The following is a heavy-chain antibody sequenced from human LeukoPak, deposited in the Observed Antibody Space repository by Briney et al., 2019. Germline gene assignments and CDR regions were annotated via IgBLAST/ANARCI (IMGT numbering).Heavy chain of an antibody. J-gene: IGHJ3*02. Sequence: SETLSLTCTVSGGSIGSYYWSWIRQPAGKGLEWIGRIYTSGSTNYNPSLKSRVTMSVDTSKNQFSLKLSSVTAADTAVYYCARDRGSGWYNNAFDIWGQGTMVTVSS. V-gene: IGHV4-4*07. D-gene: IGHD6-19*01. CDR2: IYTSGST. CDR3: ARDRGSGWYNNAFDI. CDR1: GGSIGSYY.